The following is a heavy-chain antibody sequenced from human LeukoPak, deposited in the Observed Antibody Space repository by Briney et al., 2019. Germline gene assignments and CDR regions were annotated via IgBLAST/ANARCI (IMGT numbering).Heavy chain of an antibody. Sequence: PGGSLRLSCAASGFILSSHGMHWVRQAPGKGLEWVALISYDGINKYNADSVKGRFTISRDNSKNTLYLQMNSLRPEDTAVYYCARGARGSGWRVFDIWGQGTMVTVSS. V-gene: IGHV3-30*19. CDR2: ISYDGINK. CDR1: GFILSSHG. D-gene: IGHD6-19*01. CDR3: ARGARGSGWRVFDI. J-gene: IGHJ3*02.